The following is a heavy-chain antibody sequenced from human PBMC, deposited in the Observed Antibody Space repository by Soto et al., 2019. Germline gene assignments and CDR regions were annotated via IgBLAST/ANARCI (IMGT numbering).Heavy chain of an antibody. CDR2: INPNSGGT. V-gene: IGHV1-2*04. Sequence: ASVKVSCKASGYTFTCYYMHWVRQAPGQGLEWMGWINPNSGGTNYAQKFQGWVTMTRETSISTAYMELSRLRSDETDVYYCAREGIAAPGVFDYWGQGTLVTLFS. J-gene: IGHJ4*02. CDR3: AREGIAAPGVFDY. CDR1: GYTFTCYY. D-gene: IGHD6-13*01.